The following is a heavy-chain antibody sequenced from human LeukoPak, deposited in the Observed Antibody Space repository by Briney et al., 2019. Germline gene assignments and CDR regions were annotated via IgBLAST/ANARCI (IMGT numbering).Heavy chain of an antibody. V-gene: IGHV1-58*01. Sequence: XQARGQRLEWIGWIVVGSGNTNYAQKFQERVTITRDMSTSTAYMELSSLRSEDTAVYYCAAVDTAMVDFDYWGQGTLVTVSS. CDR3: AAVDTAMVDFDY. CDR2: IVVGSGNT. J-gene: IGHJ4*02. D-gene: IGHD5-18*01.